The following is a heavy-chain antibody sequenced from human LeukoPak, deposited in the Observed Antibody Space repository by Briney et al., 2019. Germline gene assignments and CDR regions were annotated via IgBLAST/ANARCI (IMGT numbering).Heavy chain of an antibody. V-gene: IGHV4-30-4*01. D-gene: IGHD2-21*01. J-gene: IGHJ4*02. Sequence: SETLSLTCTVSGGSISSGDYYWSWIRQPPGKGLEWIGYIYHSGSTYYNPSLQSRVTISVDTSKNQFSLKLSSVTAADTAVYYCARAPTGDCYDYWGQGTLVTVSS. CDR3: ARAPTGDCYDY. CDR1: GGSISSGDYY. CDR2: IYHSGST.